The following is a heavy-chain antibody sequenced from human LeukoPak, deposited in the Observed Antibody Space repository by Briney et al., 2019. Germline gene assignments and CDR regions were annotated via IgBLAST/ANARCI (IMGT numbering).Heavy chain of an antibody. CDR3: ARAQHIQLSSLGWFDP. D-gene: IGHD5-18*01. Sequence: ASVKVSCKASGYTFTGYYMHWLRQAPGQGLEWMGWINPNSGGTNYAQKFQGRVTMTRDTSISTAYMELSRLRSDDTAVYYCARAQHIQLSSLGWFDPWGQGTLVTVSS. J-gene: IGHJ5*02. V-gene: IGHV1-2*02. CDR2: INPNSGGT. CDR1: GYTFTGYY.